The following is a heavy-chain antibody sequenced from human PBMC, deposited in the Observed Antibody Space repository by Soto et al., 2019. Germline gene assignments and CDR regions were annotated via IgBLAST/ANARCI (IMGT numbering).Heavy chain of an antibody. CDR1: GFTFTDFH. CDR2: IIQSGGYE. J-gene: IGHJ4*02. D-gene: IGHD3-10*02. Sequence: QVHLVESGGGLVKPGGSLRLSCAASGFTFTDFHMAWIRRAPGKGLWWVSNIIQSGGYEFYADSWNGRFTVSRDNAKKEVYLQMNSLRVEDTAVYSCARGDPAMYGATGHFDYWGQGSLVTVSS. CDR3: ARGDPAMYGATGHFDY. V-gene: IGHV3-11*01.